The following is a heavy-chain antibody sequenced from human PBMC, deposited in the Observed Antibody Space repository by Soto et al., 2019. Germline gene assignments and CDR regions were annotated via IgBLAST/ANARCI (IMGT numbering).Heavy chain of an antibody. CDR3: ARVPHRFRSSSNYI. V-gene: IGHV3-53*01. CDR1: GITVSGNY. J-gene: IGHJ4*02. CDR2: IYSGGST. D-gene: IGHD6-6*01. Sequence: GGSMRLSCAASGITVSGNYMAWVRQAPGKGLEWVSLIYSGGSTFYTDSVRGRFIISRDNSKNTLYLQMNSLRAEDTAMYYCARVPHRFRSSSNYIWGQGTLVTVSS.